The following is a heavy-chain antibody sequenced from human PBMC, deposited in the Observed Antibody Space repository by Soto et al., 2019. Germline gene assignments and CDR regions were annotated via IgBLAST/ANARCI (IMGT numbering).Heavy chain of an antibody. Sequence: QVHLVQSGAEVKKPGASVTVSCKASGYTFTSYGINWVRQAPGQGLEWMGWISANNGNTNYAQKVQGRVTMTTDTSTSTAYMELRSLRSDDTAVYYCARGSDSGGYYRLVYWGQGTLVTVSS. CDR1: GYTFTSYG. D-gene: IGHD3-22*01. CDR3: ARGSDSGGYYRLVY. CDR2: ISANNGNT. V-gene: IGHV1-18*01. J-gene: IGHJ4*02.